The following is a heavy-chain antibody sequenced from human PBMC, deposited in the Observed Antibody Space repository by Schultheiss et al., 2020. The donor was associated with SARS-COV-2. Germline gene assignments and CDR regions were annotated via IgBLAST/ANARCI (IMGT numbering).Heavy chain of an antibody. V-gene: IGHV4-31*11. Sequence: SETLSLTCAVSGGSISSNDYYWSWIRQPPGKGLEWIGYIYYSGTTYYNPSLKSRVTISVDTSKKQFSLRLSSVTAADTAVYYCARVDDWNYRYYFDYWGQGTLVTVSS. CDR1: GGSISSNDYY. CDR3: ARVDDWNYRYYFDY. J-gene: IGHJ4*02. CDR2: IYYSGTT. D-gene: IGHD1-7*01.